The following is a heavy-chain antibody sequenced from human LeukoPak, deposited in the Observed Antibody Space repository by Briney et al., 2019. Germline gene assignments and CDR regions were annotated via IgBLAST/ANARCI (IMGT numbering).Heavy chain of an antibody. CDR1: GFIFSSYW. D-gene: IGHD5/OR15-5a*01. Sequence: GGSLRLSCAASGFIFSSYWMHWVRQAPGKGLVWVSHINSDGSSTTYAESVKGRFTISRDNARNTLYLQMNSLRAEDTAVYYCARDDVVSGTGLGDYWGQGTLVTVSP. V-gene: IGHV3-74*01. J-gene: IGHJ4*02. CDR3: ARDDVVSGTGLGDY. CDR2: INSDGSST.